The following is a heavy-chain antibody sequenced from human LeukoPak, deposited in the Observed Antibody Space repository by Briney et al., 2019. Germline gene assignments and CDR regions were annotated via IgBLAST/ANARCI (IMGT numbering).Heavy chain of an antibody. CDR2: INHSGST. D-gene: IGHD3-22*01. J-gene: IGHJ4*02. Sequence: SETLSLTCAVYGGSFSGYYWSWIRQPPGKGLEWIGEINHSGSTNYNPSLKSRVTISVDTSKNQFSLKLSSVTAADTAVYYCARASDDSSGYYGEQFDYWGQGTLVTVSS. V-gene: IGHV4-34*01. CDR1: GGSFSGYY. CDR3: ARASDDSSGYYGEQFDY.